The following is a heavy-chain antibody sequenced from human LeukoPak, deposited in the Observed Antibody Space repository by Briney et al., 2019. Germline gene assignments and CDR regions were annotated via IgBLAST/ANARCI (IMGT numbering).Heavy chain of an antibody. CDR2: IYTSGST. D-gene: IGHD2-15*01. CDR1: GGSISSGSYY. CDR3: ARANLYCLSYMDV. J-gene: IGHJ6*03. Sequence: PSQTLSLTRTVSGGSISSGSYYWSWFRQPAGTGLECIGRIYTSGSTIYNPSLKSRVTISGDTAKNQFSLQLSTVSAADKAVYYCARANLYCLSYMDVWGKGATVTDSS. V-gene: IGHV4-61*02.